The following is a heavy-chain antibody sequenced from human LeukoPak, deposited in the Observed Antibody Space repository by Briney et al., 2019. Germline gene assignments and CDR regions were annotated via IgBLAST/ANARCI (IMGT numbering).Heavy chain of an antibody. CDR1: GGSFSGYY. CDR3: ARDAPYYDYVWGSYRYTEDAFDI. V-gene: IGHV4-30-4*08. CDR2: IYYSGST. J-gene: IGHJ3*02. Sequence: PSETLSLTCAVYGGSFSGYYWSWIRQPPGKGLEWIGYIYYSGSTYYNPSLKSRVTISVDTSKNQFSLKLSSVTAADTAVYYCARDAPYYDYVWGSYRYTEDAFDIWGQGTMVTVSS. D-gene: IGHD3-16*02.